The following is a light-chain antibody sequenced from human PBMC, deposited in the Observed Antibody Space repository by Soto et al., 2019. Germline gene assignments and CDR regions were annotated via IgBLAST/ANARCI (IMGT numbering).Light chain of an antibody. CDR3: QQYNSYWT. V-gene: IGKV1-5*01. Sequence: DSQMTQSPSTLSSSLGDRFTITCRASQSISSWLAWYQQKPGKAPKLLIYDASSLESGVPSRFSGGGSGTEFTLTISSLQPDDFATYYCQQYNSYWTFGQGTKVDIK. CDR2: DAS. J-gene: IGKJ1*01. CDR1: QSISSW.